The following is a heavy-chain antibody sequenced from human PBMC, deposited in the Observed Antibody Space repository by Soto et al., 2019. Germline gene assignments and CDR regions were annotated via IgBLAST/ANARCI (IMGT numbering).Heavy chain of an antibody. CDR3: ARGRDGDY. D-gene: IGHD6-6*01. V-gene: IGHV1-18*01. Sequence: QVHLVQSGAEVKKPGASVKVSCQGSGYAFTTYGITWVRQAPGQGLEWMGWISAHNGNTNYAQKLQGRVTVTRDTSTSTAYMELRSLRYAYTAVYYCARGRDGDYWGQGALVPVSS. CDR2: ISAHNGNT. CDR1: GYAFTTYG. J-gene: IGHJ4*02.